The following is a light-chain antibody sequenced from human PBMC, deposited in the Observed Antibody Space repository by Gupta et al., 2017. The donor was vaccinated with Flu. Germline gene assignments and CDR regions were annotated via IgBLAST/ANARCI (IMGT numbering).Light chain of an antibody. CDR2: DVS. V-gene: IGLV2-14*01. CDR1: SSDVGRSNY. J-gene: IGLJ1*01. CDR3: SSYTSTNTFYV. Sequence: QSALTQPAPVSGSPGQSITISCTGTSSDVGRSNYVSWYQQHPGKAPKLIIYDVSYRPSGVSSRFSGSKSGNTASLTISGLEAEDETDYYCSSYTSTNTFYVFGTGTKVTVL.